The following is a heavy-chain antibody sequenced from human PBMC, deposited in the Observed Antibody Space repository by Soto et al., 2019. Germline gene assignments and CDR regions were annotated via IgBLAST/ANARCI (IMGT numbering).Heavy chain of an antibody. J-gene: IGHJ5*02. CDR1: GASISSYY. D-gene: IGHD3-10*01. Sequence: QVQLQESGPGLVKPSETLSLTCTVSGASISSYYWNWIRQPPGKGLEWIGYIYYSGSTNYNPSLKSRVTIPVDTSKSQFSLKLSSVTAADTAVYYCARRMVRGSSWFDPWGQGTLVTVSS. V-gene: IGHV4-59*01. CDR3: ARRMVRGSSWFDP. CDR2: IYYSGST.